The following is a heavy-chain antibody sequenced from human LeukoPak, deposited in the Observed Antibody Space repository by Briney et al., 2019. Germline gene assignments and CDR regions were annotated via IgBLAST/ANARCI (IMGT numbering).Heavy chain of an antibody. D-gene: IGHD1-14*01. CDR1: GFTFSSYA. CDR3: ASNPSYYYYYCMDV. CDR2: ISYDGSNK. V-gene: IGHV3-30*04. J-gene: IGHJ6*03. Sequence: GGSLRLSCAASGFTFSSYAMHWVRQAPGKGLEWVAVISYDGSNKYYADPVKGRFTISRDNSKNTLYLQMNSLRAEDTAVYYCASNPSYYYYYCMDVWGKGTTVTVSS.